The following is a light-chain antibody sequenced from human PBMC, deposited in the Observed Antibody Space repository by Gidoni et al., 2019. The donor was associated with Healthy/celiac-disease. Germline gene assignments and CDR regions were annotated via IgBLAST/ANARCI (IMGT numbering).Light chain of an antibody. J-gene: IGLJ2*01. CDR2: QDN. CDR3: QAWDSSTVV. V-gene: IGLV3-1*01. Sequence: SYELTQQPSVSVSPGQTASITCSGDTLGEKYACWYQQKPGQSPVLVIYQDNKRPSAIPERFSGSNSGNTATLTISGTQTMDEADYYCQAWDSSTVVFGGGTKLTVL. CDR1: TLGEKY.